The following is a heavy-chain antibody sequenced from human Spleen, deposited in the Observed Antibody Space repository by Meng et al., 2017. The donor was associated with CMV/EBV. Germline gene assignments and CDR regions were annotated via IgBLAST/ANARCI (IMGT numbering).Heavy chain of an antibody. CDR3: ARGLTGY. CDR1: GGAFSGYY. D-gene: IGHD4/OR15-4a*01. V-gene: IGHV4-34*01. J-gene: IGHJ4*02. CDR2: INHSGST. Sequence: PLSLTCAVYGGAFSGYYWSWIRQPPGKGLEWIGEINHSGSTNYNPSLKSRVTISVDTSKNQFSLKLSSVTAADTAVYYCARGLTGYWGQGTLVTVSS.